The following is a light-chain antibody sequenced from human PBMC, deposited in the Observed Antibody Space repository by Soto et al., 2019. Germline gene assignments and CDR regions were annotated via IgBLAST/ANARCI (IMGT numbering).Light chain of an antibody. V-gene: IGKV3-11*01. CDR2: DAS. CDR3: QDRSTCPLT. CDR1: QSVSSY. J-gene: IGKJ4*01. Sequence: EIVLTQSPATLSLSPGERATLSCRASQSVSSYLAWYQQKPGQAPRLLIYDASNRATGIPARFSGSGSGTDFTLTISSLEPYFFGVCYCQDRSTCPLTF.